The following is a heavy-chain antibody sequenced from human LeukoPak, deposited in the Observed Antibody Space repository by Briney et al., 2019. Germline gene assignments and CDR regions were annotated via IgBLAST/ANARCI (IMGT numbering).Heavy chain of an antibody. CDR3: ARELPYCGGDCYSGWFDP. CDR1: GGSLSSGSYY. V-gene: IGHV4-61*02. CDR2: IYTSGST. Sequence: SQTLSLTCTVSGGSLSSGSYYWSWVRQPAGKGLEWIGRIYTSGSTNYNPSLKSRVTISVDTSKNQFSLKLSSVTAADTAVYYCARELPYCGGDCYSGWFDPWGQGTLVTVSS. J-gene: IGHJ5*02. D-gene: IGHD2-21*02.